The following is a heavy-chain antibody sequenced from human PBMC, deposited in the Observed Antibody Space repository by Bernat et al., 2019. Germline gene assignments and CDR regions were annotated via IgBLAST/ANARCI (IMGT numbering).Heavy chain of an antibody. V-gene: IGHV6-1*01. CDR2: TDYRSKWYN. Sequence: QVQLQQSGPGLVKPSQTLSLTCAISGDSVSSNSAAWNWIRQSTSRGLEWLGRTDYRSKWYNDYAVSVKSRITINPDTSKNQFSLQLNSVTTEDTAVYYCARGGYSHGGPYDYYYGMDVWGQGTTVTVSS. CDR1: GDSVSSNSAA. D-gene: IGHD5-18*01. CDR3: ARGGYSHGGPYDYYYGMDV. J-gene: IGHJ6*02.